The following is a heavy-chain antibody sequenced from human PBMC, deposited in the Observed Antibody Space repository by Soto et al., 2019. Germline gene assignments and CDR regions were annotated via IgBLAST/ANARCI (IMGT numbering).Heavy chain of an antibody. CDR2: INAGNGNT. J-gene: IGHJ4*02. CDR3: ARERPYCSSTSCLSYFDY. Sequence: ASVEVSCTASGYTLNSYAIQWVRQAPGQRLEWMGWINAGNGNTKYSQKFQGRVTITRDTSASTAYMELSSLRSEDTAVYYCARERPYCSSTSCLSYFDYWGQGTLVTVSS. V-gene: IGHV1-3*01. CDR1: GYTLNSYA. D-gene: IGHD2-2*01.